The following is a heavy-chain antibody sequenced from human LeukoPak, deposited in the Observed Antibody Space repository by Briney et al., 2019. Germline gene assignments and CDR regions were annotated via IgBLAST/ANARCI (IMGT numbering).Heavy chain of an antibody. CDR2: INSDGSST. V-gene: IGHV3-74*01. J-gene: IGHJ4*02. CDR3: ARDLGLV. D-gene: IGHD5/OR15-5a*01. CDR1: GFTLSSNW. Sequence: PGGSLRLSCAPSGFTLSSNWMHCVRHAPGKGLVWVSRINSDGSSTNYAPSVKGRFTISRDNAKNPLYLQMNSLRAEDTALYYCARDLGLVWGRGTVVTVSS.